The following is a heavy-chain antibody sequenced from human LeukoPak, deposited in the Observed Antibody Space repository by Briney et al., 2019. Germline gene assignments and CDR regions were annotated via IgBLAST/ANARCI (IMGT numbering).Heavy chain of an antibody. CDR3: ARVDCISTSCPADY. Sequence: SETLSLTCTVSGGFIGSTNYYWDWLRQPPGTGLQWIGSVYYSGTTYYSPSLKSRVTISVDRSKNQFSLKLSSVTAADTAVYYCARVDCISTSCPADYWGQGTLVTVSS. CDR2: VYYSGTT. V-gene: IGHV4-39*01. J-gene: IGHJ4*02. CDR1: GGFIGSTNYY. D-gene: IGHD2-2*01.